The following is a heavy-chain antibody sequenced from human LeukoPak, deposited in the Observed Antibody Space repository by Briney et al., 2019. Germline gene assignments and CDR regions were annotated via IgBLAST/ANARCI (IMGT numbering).Heavy chain of an antibody. CDR1: GYTFTDYY. V-gene: IGHV1-2*02. CDR3: ARVLQYVGDPFDI. Sequence: ASVKVSCKASGYTFTDYYIHWVRQAPGQGLEWMGWINPNSGATNSAQKFQGRVTMTRDTSISTAYMELTNLRADDTALYYCARVLQYVGDPFDIWGQGTMVTVSS. D-gene: IGHD2-8*01. J-gene: IGHJ3*02. CDR2: INPNSGAT.